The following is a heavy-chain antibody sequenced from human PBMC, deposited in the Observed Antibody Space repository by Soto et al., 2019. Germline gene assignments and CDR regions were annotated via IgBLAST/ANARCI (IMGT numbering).Heavy chain of an antibody. CDR2: INHSGSI. CDR1: GGSFSGYY. CDR3: ARGISVMVAFERGEPDKYFFDS. J-gene: IGHJ4*01. Sequence: PSETLALACAVYGGSFSGYYLTWSRQPPEKGLEWIVEINHSGSINQNPSLKSRVSISVDTSKNQFSLKLRSVTAADTAVYYCARGISVMVAFERGEPDKYFFDSWSLGTLVTVSS. D-gene: IGHD2-21*01. V-gene: IGHV4-34*01.